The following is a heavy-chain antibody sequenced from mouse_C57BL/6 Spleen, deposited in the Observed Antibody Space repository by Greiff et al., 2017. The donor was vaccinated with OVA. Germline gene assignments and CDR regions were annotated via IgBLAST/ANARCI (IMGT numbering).Heavy chain of an antibody. CDR1: GFTFTDYY. V-gene: IGHV7-3*01. D-gene: IGHD2-4*01. Sequence: EVKLMESGGGLVQPGGSLSLSCAASGFTFTDYYMSWVRQPPGKELEWLGFIRNKANGYTTEYSASVKGRFTISRDNSQSILYLQMNALRAEDSATYYCARYDYDGYFDYWGQGTTLTVSS. CDR2: IRNKANGYTT. CDR3: ARYDYDGYFDY. J-gene: IGHJ2*01.